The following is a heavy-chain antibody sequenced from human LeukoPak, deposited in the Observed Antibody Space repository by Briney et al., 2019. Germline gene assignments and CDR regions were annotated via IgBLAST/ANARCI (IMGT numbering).Heavy chain of an antibody. V-gene: IGHV1-69*13. J-gene: IGHJ4*02. CDR3: AREDYGDYELGY. D-gene: IGHD4-17*01. CDR2: IIPIFGTA. CDR1: GGTFSSYA. Sequence: SVKVSCKASGGTFSSYAISWVRQAPGQGLEWMGGIIPIFGTANYAQKFQGRVTITADESTSTAYMELSSLRSDDTAVYYCAREDYGDYELGYWGQGTLVTVSS.